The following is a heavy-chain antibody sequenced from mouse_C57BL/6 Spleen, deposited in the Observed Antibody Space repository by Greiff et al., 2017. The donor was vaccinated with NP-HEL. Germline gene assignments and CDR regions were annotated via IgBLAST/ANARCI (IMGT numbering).Heavy chain of an antibody. Sequence: QVQLQQSGAELVRPGTSVKVSCKASGYAFTNYLIEWVKQRPGQGLEWIGVINPGSGGTNYNEKFKGKATLTADKSSSTAYMQLSSLTSEDSAVYFCASPLTGRVGAMDYWGQGTSVTVSS. CDR2: INPGSGGT. CDR1: GYAFTNYL. D-gene: IGHD4-1*01. V-gene: IGHV1-54*01. J-gene: IGHJ4*01. CDR3: ASPLTGRVGAMDY.